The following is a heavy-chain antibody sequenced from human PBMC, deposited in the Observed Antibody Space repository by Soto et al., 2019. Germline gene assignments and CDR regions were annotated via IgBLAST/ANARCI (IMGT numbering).Heavy chain of an antibody. CDR1: GYTFTSYD. CDR2: MNPNSGNT. V-gene: IGHV1-8*01. D-gene: IGHD3-10*01. CDR3: ARVLLRFGESNPWFDP. Sequence: ASVKVSCKASGYTFTSYDINWVRQATGQGLEWMGWMNPNSGNTGYAQKFQGRVTMTRNTSISTAYMELSSLRSEDTAVYYCARVLLRFGESNPWFDPWGQGTLVTVSS. J-gene: IGHJ5*02.